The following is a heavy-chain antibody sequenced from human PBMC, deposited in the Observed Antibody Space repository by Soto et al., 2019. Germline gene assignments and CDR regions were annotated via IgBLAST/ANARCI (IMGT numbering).Heavy chain of an antibody. CDR2: ISSNGVGT. J-gene: IGHJ6*03. Sequence: GGSLRLSXAASGFTLSGYAMDWVRQAPGKGLEYVSGISSNGVGTYYANSVQGRFTISRDNSKNTVYLQMGSLRPEDMAVYYCARRARPDFYYMDVWGKGTTVTVSS. CDR1: GFTLSGYA. CDR3: ARRARPDFYYMDV. D-gene: IGHD6-6*01. V-gene: IGHV3-64*01.